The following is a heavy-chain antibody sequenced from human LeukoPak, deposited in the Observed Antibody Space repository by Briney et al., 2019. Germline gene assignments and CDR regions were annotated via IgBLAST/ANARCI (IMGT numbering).Heavy chain of an antibody. D-gene: IGHD2-21*02. J-gene: IGHJ5*02. V-gene: IGHV4-31*03. CDR3: ARVGGVTAINWFDP. CDR1: GGSISSGGYY. Sequence: SQTLSFTCTVSGGSISSGGYYWSWIRQHPGKGLEWIGYIYYSGSTYYNPSLKSRVTISVDTSKNQFSPKLSSVTAADTAVYYCARVGGVTAINWFDPWGQGTLVTVSS. CDR2: IYYSGST.